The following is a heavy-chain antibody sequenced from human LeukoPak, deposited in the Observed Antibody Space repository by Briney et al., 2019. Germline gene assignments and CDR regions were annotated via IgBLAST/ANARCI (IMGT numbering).Heavy chain of an antibody. CDR3: ARKGRSYNWLDP. CDR1: GGSISSGDYY. V-gene: IGHV4-30-4*08. J-gene: IGHJ5*02. CDR2: IYYSGST. Sequence: TSQTLSLTCTVSGGSISSGDYYWSWIRQPPGKGLEWIGYIYYSGSTYYNPSLKSRVTISVDTSKNQFSLKLSSVTAADTAVYYCARKGRSYNWLDPWGQGTLVTVSS.